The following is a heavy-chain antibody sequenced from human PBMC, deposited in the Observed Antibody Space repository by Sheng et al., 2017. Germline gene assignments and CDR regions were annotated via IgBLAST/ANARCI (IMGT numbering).Heavy chain of an antibody. D-gene: IGHD2-8*01. J-gene: IGHJ4*02. V-gene: IGHV3-21*01. CDR3: AGRKCSDGVCHFDY. CDR2: ISASSRSI. Sequence: EVQLVESGGGLVNPGGSPRLSCAASGFTFSTYSMNWVRQAPGKGLEWVSSISASSRSIYYADSVKGRFSVSRDNAKNSLYLQMNSLRAEDTAVYYCAGRKCSDGVCHFDYWGQGTLVTVSS. CDR1: GFTFSTYS.